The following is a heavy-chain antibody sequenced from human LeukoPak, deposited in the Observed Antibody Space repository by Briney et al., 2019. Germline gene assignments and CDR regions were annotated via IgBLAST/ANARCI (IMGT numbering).Heavy chain of an antibody. CDR2: IYHSGST. J-gene: IGHJ4*02. CDR3: AREGLVAGFAL. Sequence: SETLSLTCAVSGGSITTSDWWSWVRQPPGKGLEWIGKIYHSGSTNYNPSLKSRVTISVDKSKNQFSLKLTSVTAADTAVYYCAREGLVAGFALWGQGTPVTVSS. CDR1: GGSITTSDW. D-gene: IGHD6-19*01. V-gene: IGHV4-4*02.